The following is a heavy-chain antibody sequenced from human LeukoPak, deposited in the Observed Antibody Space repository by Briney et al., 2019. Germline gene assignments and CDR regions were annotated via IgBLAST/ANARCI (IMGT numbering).Heavy chain of an antibody. J-gene: IGHJ3*02. CDR1: GYSLSSGYY. D-gene: IGHD3-3*01. CDR2: INHSGST. Sequence: SETLSLTCTVSGYSLSSGYYWGWIRQPPGKGLEWIGEINHSGSTNYNPSLKSRVTISVDTSQNQFSLKLSSVTAADTAVYYCARDPFHYDFWSGYYDAFDIWGQGTMVTVSS. V-gene: IGHV4-38-2*02. CDR3: ARDPFHYDFWSGYYDAFDI.